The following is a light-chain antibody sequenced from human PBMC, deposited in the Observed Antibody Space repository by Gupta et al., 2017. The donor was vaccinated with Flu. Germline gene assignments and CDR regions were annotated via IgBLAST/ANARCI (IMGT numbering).Light chain of an antibody. J-gene: IGKJ1*01. CDR2: LGS. V-gene: IGKV2-28*01. Sequence: DIVMTQSPLSLPVNPGEPASISCRSSQSLLHSNGYNYLDWYLQKPGQSPQLLIYLGSNRASGVPDRFSGSASGTDFTLKISRVEAEDVGVYYCMQALQTPRTFGQGTKVEIK. CDR1: QSLLHSNGYNY. CDR3: MQALQTPRT.